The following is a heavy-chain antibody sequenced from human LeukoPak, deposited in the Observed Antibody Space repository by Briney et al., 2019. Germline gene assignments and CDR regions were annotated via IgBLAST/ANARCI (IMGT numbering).Heavy chain of an antibody. CDR1: GFTFSSYA. D-gene: IGHD3-10*01. CDR2: ISGSGGST. J-gene: IGHJ4*02. CDR3: AKDQGWFGELRLDY. V-gene: IGHV3-23*01. Sequence: GGSLRLSCAASGFTFSSYAMSWVRQAPGKGLEWVSAISGSGGSTYYADSVKGRFTISRDNSKNTLYLQMNSLRAEDTAVYYCAKDQGWFGELRLDYWGQGTLVTVSS.